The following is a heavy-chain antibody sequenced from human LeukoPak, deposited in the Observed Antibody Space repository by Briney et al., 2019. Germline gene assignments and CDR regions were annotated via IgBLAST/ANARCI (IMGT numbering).Heavy chain of an antibody. Sequence: ASVKVSCKASGGTFSSYAVSWVRQAPGQGLEWMGGIIPIFGTANYAQKFQGRVTITADESTSTAYMELSSLRSEDTAVYYCARDYYGSGSYYKPFDYWGQGTLVTVSS. CDR1: GGTFSSYA. CDR3: ARDYYGSGSYYKPFDY. CDR2: IIPIFGTA. J-gene: IGHJ4*02. D-gene: IGHD3-10*01. V-gene: IGHV1-69*13.